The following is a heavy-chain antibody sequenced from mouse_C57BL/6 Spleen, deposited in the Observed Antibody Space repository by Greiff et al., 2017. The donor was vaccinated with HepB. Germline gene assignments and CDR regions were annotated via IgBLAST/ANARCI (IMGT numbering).Heavy chain of an antibody. J-gene: IGHJ2*01. Sequence: EVKVEESGGGLVKPGGSLKLSCAASGFTFSSYAMSWVRQTPEKRLEWVATISDGGSYTYYPDNVKGRFTISRDNAKNNLYLQMSHLKSEDTAMYYCARDREIYDGYSPFDYWGQGTTLTVSS. CDR2: ISDGGSYT. D-gene: IGHD2-3*01. V-gene: IGHV5-4*01. CDR1: GFTFSSYA. CDR3: ARDREIYDGYSPFDY.